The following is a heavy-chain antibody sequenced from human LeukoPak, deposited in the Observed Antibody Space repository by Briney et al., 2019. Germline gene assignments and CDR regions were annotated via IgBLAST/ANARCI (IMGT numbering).Heavy chain of an antibody. CDR3: ARDQGCTSSTCMHNWFDP. D-gene: IGHD2-2*01. CDR2: IYSGGTT. CDR1: GFTFSSNY. J-gene: IGHJ5*02. Sequence: PGGSLRLSCVVSGFTFSSNYMSWVRQAPGKGLEWVSVIYSGGTTYYADSVRGRFTISRDNSMNTLYLQMNSLRAEDTALYYFARDQGCTSSTCMHNWFDPWGQGTQVTVSS. V-gene: IGHV3-66*02.